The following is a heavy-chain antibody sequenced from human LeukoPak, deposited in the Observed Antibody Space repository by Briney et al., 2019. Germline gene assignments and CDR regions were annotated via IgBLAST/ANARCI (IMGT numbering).Heavy chain of an antibody. V-gene: IGHV4-59*01. CDR1: GGSISSYY. Sequence: SETLSLTCTVSGGSISSYYWSWIRQPPGKGLEWIGYIYYSGSTNYNPSLTSRVTISVDTSKNQFSLKLSSVTAADTAVYYCARRQPNWYFDYWGQGTLVTVSS. D-gene: IGHD1-1*01. CDR2: IYYSGST. J-gene: IGHJ4*02. CDR3: ARRQPNWYFDY.